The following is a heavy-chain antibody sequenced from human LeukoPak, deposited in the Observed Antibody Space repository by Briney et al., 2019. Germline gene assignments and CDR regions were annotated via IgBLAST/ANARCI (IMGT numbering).Heavy chain of an antibody. CDR1: GFTFSNYA. J-gene: IGHJ6*02. CDR3: AKGLRGYYYYAMDV. Sequence: PGGSLRLSCAASGFTFSNYAMSWVRQAPGKGLEWVSGISGSGVSTYYADSVKGRFTISRENSRNTLYLQMNSLRVEDTAVYYCAKGLRGYYYYAMDVWGQGTTVTVSS. V-gene: IGHV3-23*01. CDR2: ISGSGVST.